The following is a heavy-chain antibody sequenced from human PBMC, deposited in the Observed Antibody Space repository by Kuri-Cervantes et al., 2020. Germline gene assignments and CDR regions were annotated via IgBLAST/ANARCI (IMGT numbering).Heavy chain of an antibody. CDR1: GGTFSSYT. D-gene: IGHD5/OR15-5a*01. Sequence: ASVKVSCKASGGTFSSYTISWVRQAPGQGLEWMGWINPNSGGTNYAQKFQGRVTMTRDTSISTAYMELSRLRSDDTAVYYCASLSGVYVFDYWGQGTLVTVSS. CDR2: INPNSGGT. J-gene: IGHJ4*02. CDR3: ASLSGVYVFDY. V-gene: IGHV1-2*02.